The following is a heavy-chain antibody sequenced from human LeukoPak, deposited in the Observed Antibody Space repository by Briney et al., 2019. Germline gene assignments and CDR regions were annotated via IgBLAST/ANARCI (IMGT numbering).Heavy chain of an antibody. Sequence: SESLSLTSTVSGGSISRYYCSSIREPPGKRLGWIGYIYYSGSTNYNPSLKSRVTISVDTSKNQLSLKLSSATAADTAVYYCARVSNYYDSHDAFDIWGQGTMVTVSS. CDR3: ARVSNYYDSHDAFDI. V-gene: IGHV4-59*01. J-gene: IGHJ3*02. D-gene: IGHD3-22*01. CDR2: IYYSGST. CDR1: GGSISRYY.